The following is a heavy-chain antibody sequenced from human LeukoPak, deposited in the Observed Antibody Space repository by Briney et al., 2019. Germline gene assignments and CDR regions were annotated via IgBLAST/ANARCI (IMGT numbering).Heavy chain of an antibody. V-gene: IGHV3-30*18. D-gene: IGHD3-22*01. CDR2: ISYDGSNK. CDR3: AKEGLAAYYYDSSGYYYDY. J-gene: IGHJ4*02. CDR1: RFIFSSYG. Sequence: GRSLRLSCAAPRFIFSSYGMHWVRQAPGKGLEWVAVISYDGSNKYYADSVKGRFTISRDNSKNTLYLQMNSLRAEDTAVYYCAKEGLAAYYYDSSGYYYDYWGQGTLVTVSS.